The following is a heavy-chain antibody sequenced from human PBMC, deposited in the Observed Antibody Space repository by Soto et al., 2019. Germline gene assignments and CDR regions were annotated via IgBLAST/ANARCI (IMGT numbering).Heavy chain of an antibody. J-gene: IGHJ6*02. CDR3: TTSHEAQLPYYYDYGWDV. CDR2: IKSKTDGGTT. V-gene: IGHV3-15*07. Sequence: EVQLVESGGGLVKPGGSLRLSCAASGFTLNNAWMNWVRQAPGKGLEWVGRIKSKTDGGTTDYAAPVKGRFTISRDDSKNTLYLQMNGLKTEDTAVYYCTTSHEAQLPYYYDYGWDVWCQGTTVTVSS. D-gene: IGHD2-2*01. CDR1: GFTLNNAW.